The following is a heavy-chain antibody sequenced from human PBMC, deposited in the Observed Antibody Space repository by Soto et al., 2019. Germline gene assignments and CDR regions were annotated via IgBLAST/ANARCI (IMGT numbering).Heavy chain of an antibody. CDR2: ISSSGSTI. V-gene: IGHV3-48*03. CDR1: GFTFSSYE. CDR3: VKDQIATGGIGLYNWFDP. D-gene: IGHD6-13*01. J-gene: IGHJ5*02. Sequence: PGWSLRLSCAASGFTFSSYEMNWVRQAPGKGLEWVSYISSSGSTIYYADSVKGRFTISRDNAKNSLYLQMNSLRAEDTAGYYCVKDQIATGGIGLYNWFDPWGQGTQVTVSS.